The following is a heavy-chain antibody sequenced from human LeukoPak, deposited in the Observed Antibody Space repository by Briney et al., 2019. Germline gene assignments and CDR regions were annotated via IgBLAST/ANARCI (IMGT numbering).Heavy chain of an antibody. CDR2: INPNSGGT. D-gene: IGHD3-10*01. CDR1: GYTFTGYY. J-gene: IGHJ4*02. CDR3: ARDRGYYYGSGSSN. Sequence: GASVKVSCKASGYTFTGYYMHWVRQAPGQGLEWMGWINPNSGGTNYAQKFQGRVTMTRDTSISTAYMELSRLRSDDTAVYYCARDRGYYYGSGSSNWGQGTLVTVSS. V-gene: IGHV1-2*02.